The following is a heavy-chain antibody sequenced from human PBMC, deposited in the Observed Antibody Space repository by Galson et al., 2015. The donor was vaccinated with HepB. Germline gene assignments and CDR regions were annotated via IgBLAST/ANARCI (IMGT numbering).Heavy chain of an antibody. V-gene: IGHV3-21*01. J-gene: IGHJ4*02. CDR2: TSSSSGYI. CDR1: GFTFSSYS. Sequence: SLRLSCAASGFTFSSYSMNWVRQAPGKGLEWVSSTSSSSGYIYYADSVKGRFTISRDSAKNSVYLQMNSLRAEDTAVYYCARVAWYGESHFDYWGQGTLVTVSS. CDR3: ARVAWYGESHFDY. D-gene: IGHD3-10*01.